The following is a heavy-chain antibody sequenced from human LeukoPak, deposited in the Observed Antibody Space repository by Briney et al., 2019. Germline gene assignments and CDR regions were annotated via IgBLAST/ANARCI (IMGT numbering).Heavy chain of an antibody. CDR3: ARKNTQDAFDI. CDR2: IWYDGSND. D-gene: IGHD2-15*01. CDR1: GFTFSSYG. V-gene: IGHV3-33*01. J-gene: IGHJ3*02. Sequence: GGSLRLSCAASGFTFSSYGMHWVPQAPGKGLEWVAVIWYDGSNDYYANSVKGRFTISRDNSKNTLYLQMNSLRAEDTAVYFCARKNTQDAFDIWGQGTMVTVSS.